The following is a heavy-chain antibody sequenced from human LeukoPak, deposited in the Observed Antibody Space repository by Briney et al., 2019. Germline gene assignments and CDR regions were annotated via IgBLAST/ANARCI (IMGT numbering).Heavy chain of an antibody. CDR3: ARDRTICVY. CDR1: GFTFSSHA. D-gene: IGHD2-2*01. V-gene: IGHV3-23*01. J-gene: IGHJ4*02. Sequence: GGSLRRSCAASGFTFSSHAMTWVRQAPGKGLEWVSAISGSGDNTYYADSVKGRFTTSRDNSKNTLHLQMNSLRAEDTAVYYCARDRTICVYWGQGTLVTVSS. CDR2: ISGSGDNT.